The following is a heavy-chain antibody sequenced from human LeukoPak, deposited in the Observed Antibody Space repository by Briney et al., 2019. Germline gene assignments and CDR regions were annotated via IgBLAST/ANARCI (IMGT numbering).Heavy chain of an antibody. CDR2: IIPIFDTA. J-gene: IGHJ4*02. D-gene: IGHD5-12*01. V-gene: IGHV1-69*13. Sequence: SVKVSCKAFGGNFTSYSVSWVRQAPGQGLEYMGRIIPIFDTANYAQEFQGRVTITADEATATAYLELSSLTSEDTAVYYCAHSGNDYFAYWGQGTLVTVSS. CDR1: GGNFTSYS. CDR3: AHSGNDYFAY.